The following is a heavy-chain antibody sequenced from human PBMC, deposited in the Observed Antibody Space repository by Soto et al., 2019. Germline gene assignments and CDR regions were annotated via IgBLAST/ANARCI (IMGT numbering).Heavy chain of an antibody. Sequence: ASVKVSCKASGYTFTSYGISWVRQAPGQGLEWMGWISAYNGNTNYAQKLQGRVTMTTDTSTSTAYMELRSLRSDDTAVYYCARSAFESWEDYYYGMDVWGQGTTVTVSS. CDR3: ARSAFESWEDYYYGMDV. V-gene: IGHV1-18*01. J-gene: IGHJ6*02. D-gene: IGHD6-13*01. CDR2: ISAYNGNT. CDR1: GYTFTSYG.